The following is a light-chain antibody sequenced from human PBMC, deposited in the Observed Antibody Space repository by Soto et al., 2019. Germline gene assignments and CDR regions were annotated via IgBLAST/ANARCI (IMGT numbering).Light chain of an antibody. Sequence: QSVLTQPPSASGTPEQRVTISCSGSSSNIGSDTVNWYQQLPGTAPRLLIYNNNQRPSGVPDRFSGSKSGTSASLAISGLQSEDEADYYCAAWDDSLNGFYVFGTGTKVTVL. CDR1: SSNIGSDT. J-gene: IGLJ1*01. CDR3: AAWDDSLNGFYV. V-gene: IGLV1-44*01. CDR2: NNN.